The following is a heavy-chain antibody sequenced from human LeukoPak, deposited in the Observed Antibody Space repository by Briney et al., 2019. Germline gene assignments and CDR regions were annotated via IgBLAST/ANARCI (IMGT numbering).Heavy chain of an antibody. J-gene: IGHJ6*03. Sequence: SGGSLRLSCAASGFTFSSYGMHWVRQAPGKGLEWVAFIWYDGSNKYYADSVKGRFTISRDNSKNTLYLQMNSLRAEDTAVYYCAMGYCSSTSCREHYYYYYMDVWGKGTTVTVSS. CDR3: AMGYCSSTSCREHYYYYYMDV. V-gene: IGHV3-30*02. D-gene: IGHD2-2*01. CDR2: IWYDGSNK. CDR1: GFTFSSYG.